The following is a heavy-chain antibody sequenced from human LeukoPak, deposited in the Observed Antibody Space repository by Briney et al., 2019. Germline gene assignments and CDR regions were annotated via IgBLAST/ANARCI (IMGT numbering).Heavy chain of an antibody. CDR3: ARVKSVVTAARDY. D-gene: IGHD2-21*02. CDR1: GFTFSDYY. CDR2: ISSSGSTI. V-gene: IGHV3-11*01. Sequence: GGSLRLSCAASGFTFSDYYMSWIRQAPGKGLEWVSYISSSGSTIYYADSVKGRFTISRDNAKNSLYLQMNSLRAEDTAVYYCARVKSVVTAARDYWGQGTLVTVSS. J-gene: IGHJ4*02.